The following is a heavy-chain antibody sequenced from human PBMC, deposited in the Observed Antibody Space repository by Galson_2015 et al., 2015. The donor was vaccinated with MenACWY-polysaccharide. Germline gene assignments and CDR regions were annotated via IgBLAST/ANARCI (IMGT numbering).Heavy chain of an antibody. CDR3: ARIIARKYTFADS. Sequence: SVKVSCKASGYTFSSYDINWVRQARGQGLEWMGWMNPNSGNTGYAQKFQGRVAMTRDTATSTAYMELRMLRYDDTAVYYCARIIARKYTFADSWGQGTLVSVS. V-gene: IGHV1-8*01. CDR2: MNPNSGNT. D-gene: IGHD2-21*01. J-gene: IGHJ4*02. CDR1: GYTFSSYD.